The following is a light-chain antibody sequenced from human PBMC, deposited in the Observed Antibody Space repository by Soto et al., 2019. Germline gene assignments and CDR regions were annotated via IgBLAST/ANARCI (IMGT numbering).Light chain of an antibody. Sequence: DIQLTQSPSFLSASVGDRVTITCRASQGISSYLAWYQQKPGKAPKLLIYAASTLQSGVPSRFSGSGSGTEFTLTIRSLQPEDFATYSCQQLKSYPQTFGQGTKVEIK. CDR2: AAS. J-gene: IGKJ1*01. CDR1: QGISSY. V-gene: IGKV1-9*01. CDR3: QQLKSYPQT.